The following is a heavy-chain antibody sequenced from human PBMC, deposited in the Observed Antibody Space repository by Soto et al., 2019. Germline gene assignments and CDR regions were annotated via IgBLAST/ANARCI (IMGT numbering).Heavy chain of an antibody. CDR2: ISWDGGST. J-gene: IGHJ6*02. CDR1: GLTFTNAW. V-gene: IGHV3-43*01. Sequence: PGGSLRLSSAVSGLTFTNAWMHWVRQAPGKGLEWVSLISWDGGSTYYADSVKGRFTISRDNSKNSLYLQMNSLRTEDTALYYCAKAYVTTDARYYYYGMDVWGQGTTVTVSS. CDR3: AKAYVTTDARYYYYGMDV. D-gene: IGHD2-21*02.